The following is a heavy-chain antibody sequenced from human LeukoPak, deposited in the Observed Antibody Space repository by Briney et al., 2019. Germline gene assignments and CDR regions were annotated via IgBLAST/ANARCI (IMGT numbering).Heavy chain of an antibody. J-gene: IGHJ4*02. CDR1: GGSISSSNW. D-gene: IGHD2-15*01. CDR3: ARIHRYCSGGACYVLDN. V-gene: IGHV4-4*02. Sequence: PSETLSLTCAVSGGSISSSNWWSWVRQPPGRGLEWIGYVYYSGSTNYNPSFKSRITISVDTSRNQFSLQLSSVTAADTAVYYCARIHRYCSGGACYVLDNWGQGTLVAVSS. CDR2: VYYSGST.